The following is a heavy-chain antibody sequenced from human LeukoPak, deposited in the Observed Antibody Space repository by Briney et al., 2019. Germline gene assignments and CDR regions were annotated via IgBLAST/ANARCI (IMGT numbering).Heavy chain of an antibody. CDR3: ARFEQDCYGSGSYYRVSNWFDP. J-gene: IGHJ5*02. CDR2: ISAYNGNT. D-gene: IGHD3-10*01. V-gene: IGHV1-18*01. Sequence: SVKVSCKASGYTFTSYGISWVRQAPGQGLEWMGWISAYNGNTNYAQKLQGRVTMTTDTSTSTAYLELRSLRSDDTAVYYCARFEQDCYGSGSYYRVSNWFDPWGQGTLVTVSS. CDR1: GYTFTSYG.